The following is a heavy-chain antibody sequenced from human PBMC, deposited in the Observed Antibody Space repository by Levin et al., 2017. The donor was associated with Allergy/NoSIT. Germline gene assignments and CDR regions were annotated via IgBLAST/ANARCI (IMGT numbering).Heavy chain of an antibody. CDR1: GFTFSSYS. J-gene: IGHJ4*02. D-gene: IGHD3-10*01. CDR3: AREASGSYYNYYFDY. V-gene: IGHV3-48*02. CDR2: ISSSSSTI. Sequence: GESLKISCAASGFTFSSYSMNWVRQAPGKGLEWVSYISSSSSTIYYADSVKGRFTISRDNAKNSLYLQMNSLRDEDTAVYYCAREASGSYYNYYFDYWGQGTLVTVSS.